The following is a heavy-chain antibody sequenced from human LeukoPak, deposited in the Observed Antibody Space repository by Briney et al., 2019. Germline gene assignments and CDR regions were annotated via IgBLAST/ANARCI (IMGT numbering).Heavy chain of an antibody. CDR1: GFTFSSYA. J-gene: IGHJ4*02. D-gene: IGHD6-19*01. CDR3: AKMPVSYSSGWSNFDY. V-gene: IGHV3-23*01. Sequence: GGSLRLSCAVSGFTFSSYAMSWVRQAPGKGLEWVSGISGSGGSTYYADSVKGRFTISRDNSKNTLYLQMNGLRAEDTAVYYCAKMPVSYSSGWSNFDYWGQGNLVTVSS. CDR2: ISGSGGST.